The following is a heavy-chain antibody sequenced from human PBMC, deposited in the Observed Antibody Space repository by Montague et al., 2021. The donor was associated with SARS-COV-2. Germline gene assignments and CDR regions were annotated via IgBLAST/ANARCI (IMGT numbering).Heavy chain of an antibody. CDR2: INHTGST. D-gene: IGHD4-23*01. V-gene: IGHV4-34*01. CDR1: VGSFSGYY. Sequence: SETLSLTCAVYVGSFSGYYWCWIRQSPGTGLEWIGEINHTGSTKYNPSLKSRVTISVATSKNQFSLKLSSVSAADTAVYYCARADYGGNRYWYFDLWGRGTLVTVSS. CDR3: ARADYGGNRYWYFDL. J-gene: IGHJ2*01.